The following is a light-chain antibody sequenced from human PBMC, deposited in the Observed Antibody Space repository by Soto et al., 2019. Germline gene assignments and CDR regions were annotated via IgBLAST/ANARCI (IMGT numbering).Light chain of an antibody. CDR2: GAS. Sequence: EIVFTQSPRTLSLSPGERATLSCRASRSVSNKYLAWYQQKLGQARRNLIYGASSRANGIRDRLNGSGSGTEFTLTISRVEPEDFAVYYCQQANSFPLTFGQGTRLEIK. J-gene: IGKJ5*01. CDR1: RSVSNKY. CDR3: QQANSFPLT. V-gene: IGKV3-20*01.